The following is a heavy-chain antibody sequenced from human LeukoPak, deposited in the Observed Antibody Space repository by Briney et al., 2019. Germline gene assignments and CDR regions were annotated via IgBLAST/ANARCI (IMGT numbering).Heavy chain of an antibody. CDR1: GGSFSGYY. CDR3: ARAVSDYDFWSGFGYYYYYMDV. D-gene: IGHD3-3*01. CDR2: INHSGST. Sequence: SETLSLTCAVYGGSFSGYYWSWIRQLPGKGLEWIGEINHSGSTNYNPSLKSRVTISVDTSKNQFSLKLSSVTAADTAVYYCARAVSDYDFWSGFGYYYYYMDVWGKGTTVTVSS. V-gene: IGHV4-34*01. J-gene: IGHJ6*03.